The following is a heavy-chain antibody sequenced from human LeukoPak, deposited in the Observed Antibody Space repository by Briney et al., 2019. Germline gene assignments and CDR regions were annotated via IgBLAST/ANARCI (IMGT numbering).Heavy chain of an antibody. J-gene: IGHJ4*02. V-gene: IGHV3-23*01. D-gene: IGHD2-2*01. CDR2: ISGSGGST. CDR3: AEVQYQLLGFDY. CDR1: GFTFSSYA. Sequence: GGSLRLSCAASGFTFSSYAMSWVRQAPGKGLEWVSAISGSGGSTYYADSVKGRFTISRDNSKNTLYLQMNSLRAEDTAVYYCAEVQYQLLGFDYWGQGTLVTVSS.